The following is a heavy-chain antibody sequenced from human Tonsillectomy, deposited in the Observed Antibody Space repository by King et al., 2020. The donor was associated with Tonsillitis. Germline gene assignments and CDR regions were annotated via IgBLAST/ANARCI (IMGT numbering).Heavy chain of an antibody. CDR3: ATGGVVAACVY. Sequence: VQLVESGGGLVQPGGSLRLSCAAPGFTFSSYAMSGVRQAPGKGLEWVSAISGRGVSTYYADSVKGRFTISRDNSKNTLYLQMNSLRAEDTAVYYCATGGVVAACVYWGQGTLVTVSS. V-gene: IGHV3-23*04. CDR2: ISGRGVST. J-gene: IGHJ4*02. CDR1: GFTFSSYA. D-gene: IGHD2-15*01.